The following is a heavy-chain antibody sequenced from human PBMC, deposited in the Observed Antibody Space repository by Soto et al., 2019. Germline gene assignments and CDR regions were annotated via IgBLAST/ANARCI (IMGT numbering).Heavy chain of an antibody. V-gene: IGHV4-61*01. Sequence: SETLSLTCTVSGGSVSSGSYYWSWIRQPPGKGLEWIGYIYYSGSTNYNPSLKSRVTISVDTSKNQFSLKLSSVTAADTAVYYCARLITMIVDYWGQGTRVTVSS. CDR2: IYYSGST. J-gene: IGHJ4*02. D-gene: IGHD3-22*01. CDR3: ARLITMIVDY. CDR1: GGSVSSGSYY.